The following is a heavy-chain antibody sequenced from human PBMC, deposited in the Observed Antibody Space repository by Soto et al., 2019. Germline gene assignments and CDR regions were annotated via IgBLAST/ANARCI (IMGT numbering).Heavy chain of an antibody. V-gene: IGHV3-23*01. CDR3: AKVRVGIDVDFDY. Sequence: PEGSLRLSCAASGFTSSNSAMTWVRQDPAKGLEWVSTIRGSDSGGSTFYADSVKGRFTSSRDDSKNTLYLQMSSLRAEDTAMYYCAKVRVGIDVDFDYWGQGALVTVSS. CDR2: IRGSDSGGST. CDR1: GFTSSNSA. D-gene: IGHD1-26*01. J-gene: IGHJ4*02.